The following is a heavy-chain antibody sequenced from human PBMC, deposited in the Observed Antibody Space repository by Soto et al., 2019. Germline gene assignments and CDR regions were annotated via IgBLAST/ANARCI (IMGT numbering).Heavy chain of an antibody. CDR3: AAPVPAPTQYDYYDMDV. J-gene: IGHJ6*02. CDR1: GFTFSYYT. V-gene: IGHV3-23*01. CDR2: ISNSGDTI. Sequence: EVQLLESGGGLVQPGGSLRLSCVASGFTFSYYTMSWVRQAPGKGLEWVSGISNSGDTIYYADSVKGRFTISRDNFTNTLYLQMNSLRADDTAVYYCAAPVPAPTQYDYYDMDVWGQGTTVTVSS. D-gene: IGHD2-2*01.